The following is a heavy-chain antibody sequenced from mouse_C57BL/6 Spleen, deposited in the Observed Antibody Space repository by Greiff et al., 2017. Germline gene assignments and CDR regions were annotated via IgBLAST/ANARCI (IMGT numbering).Heavy chain of an antibody. CDR1: GYTFTDYY. CDR2: INPNNGGT. V-gene: IGHV1-26*01. J-gene: IGHJ3*01. Sequence: EVQLQQSGPELVKPGASVKISCKASGYTFTDYYMNWVKQSHGKSLEWIGDINPNNGGTSYNQKFKGKATLTVDKSSSTAYMELRSLTSVDSAVYYCAYDYDGFAYWGQGTLVTVSA. D-gene: IGHD2-4*01. CDR3: AYDYDGFAY.